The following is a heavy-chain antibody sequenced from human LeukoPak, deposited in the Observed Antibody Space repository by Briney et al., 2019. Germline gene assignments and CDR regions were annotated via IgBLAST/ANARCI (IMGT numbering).Heavy chain of an antibody. CDR2: IKSKTDGGTT. Sequence: GGCLRLSCAASGFTFSNAWMNWVRQAPGKGLEWVGRIKSKTDGGTTDYAAPVKGRFTISRDDSKNTLYLQMNSLKTEDTAVYYCTTDRPTYLWFGELLQRYYYYYGMDVWGQGTTVTVSS. D-gene: IGHD3-10*01. CDR3: TTDRPTYLWFGELLQRYYYYYGMDV. J-gene: IGHJ6*02. V-gene: IGHV3-15*07. CDR1: GFTFSNAW.